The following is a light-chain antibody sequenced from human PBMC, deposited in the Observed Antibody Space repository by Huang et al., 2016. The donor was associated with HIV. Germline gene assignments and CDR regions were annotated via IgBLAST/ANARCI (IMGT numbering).Light chain of an antibody. CDR2: DSS. V-gene: IGKV1-33*01. J-gene: IGKJ5*01. Sequence: DIRMTQSPSSLSASVGDRVTITCPASQNIYNYLNWFQQKPGKAPNLLRYDSSNLEVGVPSRFNGSGSGTDFTFTINSLQPEDVATYYCQHYENLPITFGQGTRLEIK. CDR3: QHYENLPIT. CDR1: QNIYNY.